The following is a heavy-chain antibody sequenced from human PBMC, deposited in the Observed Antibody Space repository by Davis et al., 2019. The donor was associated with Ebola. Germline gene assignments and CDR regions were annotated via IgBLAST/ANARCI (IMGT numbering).Heavy chain of an antibody. CDR2: ISSSSSYI. Sequence: GGSLRLSCAASGVTFSNIWMSWVRQAPGKGLEWVSSISSSSSYIYYADSVKGRFTISRDNAKNSLYLQMNSLRAEDMAVYYCARVGGWYGNIDYWGQGTLVTVSS. D-gene: IGHD6-19*01. J-gene: IGHJ4*02. V-gene: IGHV3-21*01. CDR1: GVTFSNIW. CDR3: ARVGGWYGNIDY.